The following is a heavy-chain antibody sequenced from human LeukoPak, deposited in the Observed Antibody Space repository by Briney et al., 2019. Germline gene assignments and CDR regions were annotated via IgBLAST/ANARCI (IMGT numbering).Heavy chain of an antibody. CDR2: INPNSGGT. J-gene: IGHJ4*02. D-gene: IGHD5-18*01. Sequence: SVKVSCKASGYTFTSYAMNWVRQAPGQGLEWMGWINPNSGGTNYAQKFQGRVTITADESTSTAYMEPSSLRSEDTAVYYCAREVRIQLWSSFDYWGQGTLVTVSS. CDR3: AREVRIQLWSSFDY. CDR1: GYTFTSYA. V-gene: IGHV1-69*13.